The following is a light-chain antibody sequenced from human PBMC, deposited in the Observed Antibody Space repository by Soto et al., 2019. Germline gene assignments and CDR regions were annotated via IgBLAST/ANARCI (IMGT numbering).Light chain of an antibody. J-gene: IGLJ1*01. CDR2: EVT. Sequence: QSVLTQPPSASGSPGQSVTISCTGNSSDVGGYNYVSWYQQHPGKAPKLMIYEVTKRPSGVPDRFSGSKSGNTASLTVSGLQAEDEDDYYCSSYAGSNNLGVFGTGTKVTVL. CDR3: SSYAGSNNLGV. CDR1: SSDVGGYNY. V-gene: IGLV2-8*01.